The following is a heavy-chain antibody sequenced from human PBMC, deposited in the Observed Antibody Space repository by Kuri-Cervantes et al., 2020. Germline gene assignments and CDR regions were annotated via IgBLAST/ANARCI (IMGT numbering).Heavy chain of an antibody. CDR2: IYHSGST. CDR3: ARYYYDSSGYYRFDY. Sequence: SETLSLTCTVSGGSISSSSYYWGWIRQPPGKGLEWIGYIYHSGSTYYNPSLKSRVTISVDRSKNQFPLKLSSVTAADTAVYYCARYYYDSSGYYRFDYWGQGTLVTVSS. CDR1: GGSISSSSYY. D-gene: IGHD3-22*01. V-gene: IGHV4-39*06. J-gene: IGHJ4*02.